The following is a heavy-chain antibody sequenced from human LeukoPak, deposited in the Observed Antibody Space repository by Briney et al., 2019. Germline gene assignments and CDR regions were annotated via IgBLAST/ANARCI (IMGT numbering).Heavy chain of an antibody. CDR3: ARAEVAGSNHFDY. CDR2: ISSSSSTI. V-gene: IGHV3-11*01. CDR1: GFTFSDYY. Sequence: GGSLRLSCAASGFTFSDYYMSWIRQAPGKGLEWVSYISSSSSTIYYADSVKGRFTISRDNAKNSLCLQMNSLRAEDTAVYYCARAEVAGSNHFDYWGQGTLVTVSS. J-gene: IGHJ4*02. D-gene: IGHD6-19*01.